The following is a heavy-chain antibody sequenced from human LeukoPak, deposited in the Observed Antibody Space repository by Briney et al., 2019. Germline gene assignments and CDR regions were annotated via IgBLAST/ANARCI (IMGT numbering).Heavy chain of an antibody. J-gene: IGHJ3*02. D-gene: IGHD5-24*01. Sequence: SETLSLTCTVSGGSISTYYWSWIRQPPGKGLEWIGYIYYSGSTYYNPSLKSRVTIYIDTSRNQFSLKLSSVTAADTAVYYCTRRGGLATTHDAFDTWGQGTMVTVSS. CDR2: IYYSGST. CDR1: GGSISTYY. CDR3: TRRGGLATTHDAFDT. V-gene: IGHV4-59*08.